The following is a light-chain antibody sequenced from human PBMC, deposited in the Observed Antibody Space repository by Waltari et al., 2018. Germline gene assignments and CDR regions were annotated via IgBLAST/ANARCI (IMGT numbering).Light chain of an antibody. CDR2: WAS. CDR3: QQSYSTPLT. Sequence: DIVMTQSPDSLAVSLGERATINCKSSQSVLYSSDNRNYLAWYQQKPGQPPKLLIYWASTRDAGVPDRCSGSGSGTDFTLTISSLQAEDVAVYYCQQSYSTPLTFGQGTKLEVK. CDR1: QSVLYSSDNRNY. V-gene: IGKV4-1*01. J-gene: IGKJ2*01.